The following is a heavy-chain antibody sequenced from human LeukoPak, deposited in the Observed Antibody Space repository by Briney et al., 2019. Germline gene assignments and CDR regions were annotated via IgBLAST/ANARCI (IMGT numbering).Heavy chain of an antibody. CDR2: INTDGTVT. J-gene: IGHJ4*02. CDR3: ATKQWLAPPPDS. V-gene: IGHV3-74*01. CDR1: GFTFSKYW. Sequence: GGSLRLSCAASGFTFSKYWMLRVRQAPGKGLESVSRINTDGTVTTYADSVKGRFTVSRDNPDNTMFLQMNSVRDEDTAVYYCATKQWLAPPPDSWGQGTPVTVSS. D-gene: IGHD6-19*01.